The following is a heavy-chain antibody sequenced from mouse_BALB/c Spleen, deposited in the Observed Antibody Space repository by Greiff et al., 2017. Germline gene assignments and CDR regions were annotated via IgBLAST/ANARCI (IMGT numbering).Heavy chain of an antibody. CDR1: GFTFSDYY. Sequence: EVQLVESGGGLVKPGGSLKLSCAASGFTFSDYYMYWVRQTPEKRLEWVATISDGGSYTYYPDSVKGRFTISRDNAKNNLYLQMSSLKSEDTAMYYCARGNYYDYDGDYFDYWGQGTTLTVSS. V-gene: IGHV5-4*02. J-gene: IGHJ2*01. D-gene: IGHD2-4*01. CDR3: ARGNYYDYDGDYFDY. CDR2: ISDGGSYT.